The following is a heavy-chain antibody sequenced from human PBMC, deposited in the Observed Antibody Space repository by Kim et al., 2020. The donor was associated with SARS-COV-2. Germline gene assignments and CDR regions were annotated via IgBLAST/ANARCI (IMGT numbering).Heavy chain of an antibody. V-gene: IGHV4-34*01. D-gene: IGHD5-18*01. CDR1: GGSFSGYY. J-gene: IGHJ4*02. Sequence: SETLSLTCEVYGGSFSGYYWSWIRQPPGKGLEWIGEINHSGSTNYNPSLKSRVTISLDTSKNQFYLKLSSVTAADTAGYYCAREKVQLWPTVNGLAFDSWGQGTLVTVSS. CDR2: INHSGST. CDR3: AREKVQLWPTVNGLAFDS.